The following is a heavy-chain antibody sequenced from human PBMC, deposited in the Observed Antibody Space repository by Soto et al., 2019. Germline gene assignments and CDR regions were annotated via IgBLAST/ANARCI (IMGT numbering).Heavy chain of an antibody. V-gene: IGHV4-4*02. J-gene: IGHJ4*02. Sequence: SETLSLTCAVSGGSISSPNWWTWVRQPPGKGLEWIGEIFHSGSTNYNPSLKSRVTMLVDKSKNQLSLILNSVTAADTAVYYCARDLAVALIDYWGQGTLVTVSS. CDR1: GGSISSPNW. CDR3: ARDLAVALIDY. CDR2: IFHSGST. D-gene: IGHD6-19*01.